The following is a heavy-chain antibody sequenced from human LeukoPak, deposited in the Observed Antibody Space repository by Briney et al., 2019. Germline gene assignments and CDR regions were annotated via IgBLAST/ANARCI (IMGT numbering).Heavy chain of an antibody. V-gene: IGHV4-59*08. Sequence: SETLSLTCTVSGGSISSDYWSWIRQPPGKGLEWIGYINYSGNTNSNPSLKSRVTISVDTSKNQFSLKLSSVTAADTAVYYCARHRPGERRFDPWGQGTLVTVSS. CDR1: GGSISSDY. CDR3: ARHRPGERRFDP. D-gene: IGHD3-16*01. J-gene: IGHJ5*02. CDR2: INYSGNT.